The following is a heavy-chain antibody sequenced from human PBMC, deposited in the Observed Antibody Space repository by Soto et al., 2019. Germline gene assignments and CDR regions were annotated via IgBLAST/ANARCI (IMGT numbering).Heavy chain of an antibody. CDR2: ISSSSSYI. Sequence: GGSLRLSCAASGFTFSSYSMNWVRQAPGKRLEWVSSISSSSSYIYYADSVKGRFTISRDNAKNSLYLQMNSLRAEDTAVYYCARSTRGALEWENWFDPWGQGTLVTVSS. D-gene: IGHD3-3*01. CDR1: GFTFSSYS. V-gene: IGHV3-21*01. J-gene: IGHJ5*02. CDR3: ARSTRGALEWENWFDP.